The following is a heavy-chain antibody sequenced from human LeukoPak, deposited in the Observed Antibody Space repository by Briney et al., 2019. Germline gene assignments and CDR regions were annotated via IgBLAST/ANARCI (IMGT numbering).Heavy chain of an antibody. Sequence: GRSLRLSCAASGLTFSSYNMHWVRQAPGKGLEWVAVISYDGNHKYYADSVKGRFTISRDNSKNTLYLQVISLRAEDTAVYYCARGPSIAARYDAFDIWGQGTMVTVSS. V-gene: IGHV3-30*03. CDR3: ARGPSIAARYDAFDI. D-gene: IGHD6-6*01. J-gene: IGHJ3*02. CDR2: ISYDGNHK. CDR1: GLTFSSYN.